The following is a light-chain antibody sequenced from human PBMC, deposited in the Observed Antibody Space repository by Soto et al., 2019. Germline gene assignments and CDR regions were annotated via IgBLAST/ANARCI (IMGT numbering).Light chain of an antibody. J-gene: IGKJ2*01. CDR2: DAS. CDR1: QSTSSW. V-gene: IGKV1-5*01. Sequence: DIPMTQSPSTLSASIGDRVIITCRASQSTSSWLAWYQQKPGKAPKLLIYDASSLESGVPSRFSGSGSGTGFTLTITSLQPDDSATYYCQQYSSYPYTFGPGTKLEIK. CDR3: QQYSSYPYT.